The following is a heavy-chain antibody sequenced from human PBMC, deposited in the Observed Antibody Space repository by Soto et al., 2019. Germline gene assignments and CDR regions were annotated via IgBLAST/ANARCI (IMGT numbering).Heavy chain of an antibody. V-gene: IGHV4-59*01. J-gene: IGHJ5*02. Sequence: NPSETLSLTCTACGGAMSKDFWSWILQPTGKGLEWIGYIFHSGVTKYNPSLKSRVIISIDTSKNQFSLKVTYVTVADTAAYYCARPRRRGYYEWSGRSDTWYAPWSQAALVT. CDR2: IFHSGVT. D-gene: IGHD1-26*01. CDR1: GGAMSKDF. CDR3: ARPRRRGYYEWSGRSDTWYAP.